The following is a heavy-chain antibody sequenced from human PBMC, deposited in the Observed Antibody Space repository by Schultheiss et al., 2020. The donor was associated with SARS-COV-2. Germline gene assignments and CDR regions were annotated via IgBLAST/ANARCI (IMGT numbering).Heavy chain of an antibody. D-gene: IGHD6-19*01. J-gene: IGHJ4*02. CDR2: IYHSGST. CDR1: GGSFSGYY. V-gene: IGHV4-34*01. Sequence: SETLSLTCAVYGGSFSGYYWSWIRQPPGKGLEWIGEIYHSGSTNYNPSLKSRVTISVDTSKNQFSLKLSSVTAADTAVYYCARLAVAGTRLFDYWGQGTLVTVSS. CDR3: ARLAVAGTRLFDY.